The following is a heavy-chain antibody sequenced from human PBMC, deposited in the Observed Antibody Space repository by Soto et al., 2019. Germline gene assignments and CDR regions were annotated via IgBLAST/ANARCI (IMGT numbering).Heavy chain of an antibody. Sequence: ASVKLSCKASGYTFTCYGISWVRQAPGQGVEWMGWISAYNGNTNYAQKLQGRVTMTTDTSTSTAYMELRSLRSDDTAVYYCARDWGLCVDTAMVTGIDYWGQGTLVTVSS. J-gene: IGHJ4*02. D-gene: IGHD5-18*01. CDR2: ISAYNGNT. CDR3: ARDWGLCVDTAMVTGIDY. V-gene: IGHV1-18*01. CDR1: GYTFTCYG.